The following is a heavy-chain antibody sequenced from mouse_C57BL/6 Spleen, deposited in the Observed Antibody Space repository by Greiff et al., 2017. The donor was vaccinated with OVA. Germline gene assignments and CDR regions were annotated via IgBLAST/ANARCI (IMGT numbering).Heavy chain of an antibody. D-gene: IGHD3-2*02. CDR3: ARHEGSPLRPHAMDY. Sequence: VKVVESGAELVKPGASVKLSCKASGYTFTEYTIHWVKQRSGQGLEWIGWFYPGSGSIKYNEKFKDKATLTADKSSSTVYMELSRLTSEDSAVYFCARHEGSPLRPHAMDYWGQGTSVTVSS. V-gene: IGHV1-62-2*01. J-gene: IGHJ4*01. CDR1: GYTFTEYT. CDR2: FYPGSGSI.